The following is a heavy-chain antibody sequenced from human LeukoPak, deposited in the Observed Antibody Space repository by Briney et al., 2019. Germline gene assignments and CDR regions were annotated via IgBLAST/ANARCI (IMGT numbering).Heavy chain of an antibody. V-gene: IGHV4-59*01. CDR1: GGSLRSNY. CDR2: IYYSGST. D-gene: IGHD6-19*01. J-gene: IGHJ4*02. CDR3: ARDSSGWYYFDY. Sequence: SETLSLTCTVSGGSLRSNYWSWIRQPPGKGLEWIGYIYYSGSTNYNPSLKSRVTISVDTSKNQFSLKLSSVTAADTAVYYCARDSSGWYYFDYWGQGTLVTVSS.